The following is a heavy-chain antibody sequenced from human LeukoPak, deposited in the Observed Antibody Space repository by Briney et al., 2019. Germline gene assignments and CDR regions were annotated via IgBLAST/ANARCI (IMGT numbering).Heavy chain of an antibody. CDR2: ISSGSGTV. Sequence: GGSLRLSCVASGFTFSRYSMNWVRQAPGKGLAWLSFISSGSGTVHYADSVEGRFTISRDTAKNSLFLQMNSLRDEDTAVYYCAREALSAYYIDYWGQGTLVAVSS. D-gene: IGHD3-22*01. V-gene: IGHV3-48*02. J-gene: IGHJ4*02. CDR1: GFTFSRYS. CDR3: AREALSAYYIDY.